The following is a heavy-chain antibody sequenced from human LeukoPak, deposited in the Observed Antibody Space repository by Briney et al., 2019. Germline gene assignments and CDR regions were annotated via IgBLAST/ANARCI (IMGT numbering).Heavy chain of an antibody. Sequence: GSLRLSCAASGFTFSSYGMHWVRQAPGKGLEWVAVISYDGSNKYYADSVKGRFTISRDNSKNTLYLQMNSLRAEDTAVYYCAKHYGDYTFDYWGQGTLVTVSS. CDR2: ISYDGSNK. CDR3: AKHYGDYTFDY. V-gene: IGHV3-30*18. CDR1: GFTFSSYG. D-gene: IGHD4-17*01. J-gene: IGHJ4*02.